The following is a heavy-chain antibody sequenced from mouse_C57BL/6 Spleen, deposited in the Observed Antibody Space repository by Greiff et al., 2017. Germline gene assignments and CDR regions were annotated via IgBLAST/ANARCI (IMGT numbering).Heavy chain of an antibody. CDR2: IYPGNGDT. V-gene: IGHV1-80*01. D-gene: IGHD2-3*01. CDR1: GYAFSSYW. J-gene: IGHJ4*01. Sequence: QVQLQQSGAELVKPGASVKISCKASGYAFSSYWMNWVKQRPGQGLEWIGQIYPGNGDTNYNGKFKGKATLTADKSSSTAYMQLRILTSEDSAVYFGAREEFYDGYPQAMDYWGQGTSVTVSS. CDR3: AREEFYDGYPQAMDY.